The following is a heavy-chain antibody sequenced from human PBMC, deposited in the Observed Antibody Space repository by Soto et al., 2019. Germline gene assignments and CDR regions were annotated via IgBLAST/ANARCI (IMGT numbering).Heavy chain of an antibody. CDR1: GFTFSSYA. CDR3: AKDRLVATVMAFPLWYFDL. CDR2: ISGSGGST. D-gene: IGHD5-12*01. V-gene: IGHV3-23*01. J-gene: IGHJ2*01. Sequence: EVQLLESGGGLVQPGGSLRLSCAASGFTFSSYAMSWVRQAPGKGLEWVSAISGSGGSTYYADSVKGRFTISRDNSQNPLYLQMKSLRAEDTAVYYCAKDRLVATVMAFPLWYFDLWGRGTLVTVSS.